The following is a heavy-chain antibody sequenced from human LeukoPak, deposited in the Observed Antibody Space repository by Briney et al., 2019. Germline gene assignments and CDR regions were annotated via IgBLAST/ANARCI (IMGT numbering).Heavy chain of an antibody. D-gene: IGHD2-15*01. CDR3: ARHRNGGSQDDAFDI. CDR1: EFTFSSYW. J-gene: IGHJ3*02. V-gene: IGHV3-7*01. CDR2: IKQDGSEK. Sequence: GGSLRLSCAASEFTFSSYWMSWVRQAPGKGREWVADIKQDGSEKYYVDSVKGRFTISRQNAKNSLFLQMNSLRAEDTAVYYCARHRNGGSQDDAFDIWGQGTMVTVSS.